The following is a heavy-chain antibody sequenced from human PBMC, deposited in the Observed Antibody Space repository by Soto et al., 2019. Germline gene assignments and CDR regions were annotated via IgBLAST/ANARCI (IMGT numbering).Heavy chain of an antibody. D-gene: IGHD3-10*01. J-gene: IGHJ6*02. CDR3: ARSTSLLWFGELVSAMGYYCYGMDV. Sequence: PSETLSLTCAVYGGSFSGYYWSWIRQPPGKGLEWIGEINHSGSTNYNPSLKSRVTISVDTSKIQFSLKLSTVTAADTAVYDCARSTSLLWFGELVSAMGYYCYGMDVWGQGTTFTVSS. CDR2: INHSGST. CDR1: GGSFSGYY. V-gene: IGHV4-34*01.